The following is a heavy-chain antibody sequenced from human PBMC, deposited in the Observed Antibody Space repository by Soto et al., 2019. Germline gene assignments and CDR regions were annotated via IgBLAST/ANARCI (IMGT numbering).Heavy chain of an antibody. CDR2: ISAYNGNT. Sequence: QVQLVQSGAEVKKPGASVKVSCKASGYTFTSYGISWVRQAPGQGLEWMGWISAYNGNTNYAQKLQGRVTMTTDTSTSTAYIEMRSVRSDDTAVYYCARDHLVLVPGDNYYYYYGMDVWGQGTTVTVSS. J-gene: IGHJ6*02. CDR1: GYTFTSYG. V-gene: IGHV1-18*01. D-gene: IGHD2-2*01. CDR3: ARDHLVLVPGDNYYYYYGMDV.